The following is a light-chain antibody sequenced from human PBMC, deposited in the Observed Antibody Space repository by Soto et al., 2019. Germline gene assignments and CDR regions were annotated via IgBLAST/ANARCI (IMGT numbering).Light chain of an antibody. CDR1: QTVSSY. J-gene: IGKJ4*01. Sequence: DIQLTQSPPSLSASVGDRVTITCRASQTVSSYLAWYQQKPGKAPKLLIYAASTLQTGVPSRFSGSESGTHFTLTISSLQPEYFVTHYSQRFNNYPLTFVGGTKV. CDR3: QRFNNYPLT. CDR2: AAS. V-gene: IGKV1-9*01.